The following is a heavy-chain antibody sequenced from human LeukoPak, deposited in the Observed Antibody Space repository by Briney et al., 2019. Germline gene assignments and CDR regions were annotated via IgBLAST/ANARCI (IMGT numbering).Heavy chain of an antibody. CDR3: ARDLSSSRPLDAFDI. CDR1: GYTFTSYY. J-gene: IGHJ3*02. Sequence: ASVKVSCKASGYTFTSYYMHWVRQAPGQGLEWMGIINPSGGSTSYAQKFQGRVTMTRDTSTSTVYMELSSLRSEDTAVYYCARDLSSSRPLDAFDIWGQGTMVTVSS. V-gene: IGHV1-46*01. CDR2: INPSGGST. D-gene: IGHD6-13*01.